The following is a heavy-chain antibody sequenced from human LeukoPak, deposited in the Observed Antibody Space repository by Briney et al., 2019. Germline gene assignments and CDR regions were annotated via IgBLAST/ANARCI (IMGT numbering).Heavy chain of an antibody. D-gene: IGHD3-9*01. CDR3: ARYDNNKFFDY. CDR1: GGSISSYY. J-gene: IGHJ4*02. CDR2: IYYTGNT. V-gene: IGHV4-59*01. Sequence: SETLSLTCTVSGGSISSYYWSWIRQPPGKGLEWIGYIYYTGNTNYNPSLKGRVTFSVDTSKNLFSLKLSSVTAADTAVYYCARYDNNKFFDYWGQGTLVTVSS.